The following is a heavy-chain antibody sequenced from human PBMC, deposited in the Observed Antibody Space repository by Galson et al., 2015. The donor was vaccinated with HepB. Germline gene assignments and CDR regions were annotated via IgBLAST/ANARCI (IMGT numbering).Heavy chain of an antibody. CDR3: ARCLGYCSGGSCYRSGDYYYGMDV. D-gene: IGHD2-15*01. V-gene: IGHV3-30-3*01. J-gene: IGHJ6*02. CDR1: GFTFSSYA. Sequence: SLRLSCAASGFTFSSYAMHWVRQAPGKGLEWVAVISYDGSNKYYADSVKGRFTISRDNSKNTLYLQMNSLRAEDTAVYYCARCLGYCSGGSCYRSGDYYYGMDVWGQGTTVTVSS. CDR2: ISYDGSNK.